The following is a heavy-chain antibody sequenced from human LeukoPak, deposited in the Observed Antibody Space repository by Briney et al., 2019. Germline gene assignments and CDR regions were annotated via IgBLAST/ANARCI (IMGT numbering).Heavy chain of an antibody. CDR2: ISDSGST. D-gene: IGHD3-3*01. Sequence: KPSETLCLSCAASGGTLRSYYRSWVRQPPGKGLEWIGYISDSGSTNYNPSLKSRVTISVDTPKSQFSLKLSSVTAADTAVYYCARGRLLEWFDNWGQGTLVSVSS. CDR1: GGTLRSYY. J-gene: IGHJ5*02. V-gene: IGHV4-59*01. CDR3: ARGRLLEWFDN.